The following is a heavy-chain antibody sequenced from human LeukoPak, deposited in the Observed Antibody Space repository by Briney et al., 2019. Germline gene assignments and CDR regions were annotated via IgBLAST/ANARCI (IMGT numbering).Heavy chain of an antibody. CDR3: ARERVRGVILDY. Sequence: PGGSLRLSCAASGFTFSSYGMHWVRQAPGKGLEWVAVISYDGSNKYYADSVKGRFTISRDNSKNTLYLQMNSLRAEDTAVYYCARERVRGVILDYWGQGTLVTVSS. CDR2: ISYDGSNK. D-gene: IGHD3-10*01. V-gene: IGHV3-30*03. CDR1: GFTFSSYG. J-gene: IGHJ4*02.